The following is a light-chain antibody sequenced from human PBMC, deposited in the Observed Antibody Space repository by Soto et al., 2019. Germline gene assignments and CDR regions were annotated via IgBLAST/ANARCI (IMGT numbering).Light chain of an antibody. Sequence: EIVLTQSPGTLSLSPGERATLSCRASETLSSNSLAWYQQRPGQTPRVLVYGASNRATGIPDNFSGSGSGPDFTLTISRLAPEDFAVYYCQQYESLPITFGGGTKVDI. CDR3: QQYESLPIT. J-gene: IGKJ4*01. CDR1: ETLSSNS. CDR2: GAS. V-gene: IGKV3-20*01.